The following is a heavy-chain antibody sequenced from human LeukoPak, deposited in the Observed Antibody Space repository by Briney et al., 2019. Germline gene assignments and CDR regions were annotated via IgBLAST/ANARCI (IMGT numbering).Heavy chain of an antibody. CDR2: FYYSGST. CDR1: GGSISSTSYY. V-gene: IGHV4-39*07. J-gene: IGHJ4*02. D-gene: IGHD1-26*01. Sequence: SETLSLTCTVSGGSISSTSYYWGWIRQPPGKGLEWIGNFYYSGSTYYNPSLKSRVTMSVDTSKNQFSLRLSSVTAADTAVYYCARGGSHFDYWGQGTLVTVSS. CDR3: ARGGSHFDY.